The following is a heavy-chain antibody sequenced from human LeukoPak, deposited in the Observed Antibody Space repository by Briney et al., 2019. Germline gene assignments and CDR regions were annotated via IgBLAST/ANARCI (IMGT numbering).Heavy chain of an antibody. D-gene: IGHD3-10*01. V-gene: IGHV3-11*06. Sequence: GGSLRLSCAASGFTFSDYYMSWIRQAPGKGLEWVSSISSSSSYIYYADSVKGRFTISRDNAKNSLYLQMNSLRAEDTAVYYCARMYYYGSGSPDYWGQGTLVTVSS. CDR1: GFTFSDYY. CDR2: ISSSSSYI. CDR3: ARMYYYGSGSPDY. J-gene: IGHJ4*02.